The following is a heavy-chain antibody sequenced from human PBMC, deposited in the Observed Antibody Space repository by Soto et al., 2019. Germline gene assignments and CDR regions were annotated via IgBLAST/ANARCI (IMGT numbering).Heavy chain of an antibody. V-gene: IGHV4-59*01. Sequence: PSETLSLTCTVSGGSISSYYWSWIRQPPGKGLEWIGYIYYSGSTNYNPSLKSRVTISVDTSKNQFSLKLSSVTAADTAVYYCARDPRGSGSYRLDYYCGMDVWGQGTTVTVSS. CDR3: ARDPRGSGSYRLDYYCGMDV. CDR2: IYYSGST. CDR1: GGSISSYY. J-gene: IGHJ6*02. D-gene: IGHD1-26*01.